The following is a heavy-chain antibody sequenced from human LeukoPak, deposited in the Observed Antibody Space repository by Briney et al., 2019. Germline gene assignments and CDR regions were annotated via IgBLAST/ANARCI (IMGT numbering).Heavy chain of an antibody. D-gene: IGHD2-15*01. CDR1: GGTFSSYA. CDR3: ARDREGYCSGGSCNYYFDY. Sequence: GSSVKVSCKASGGTFSSYAISWVRQAPGQGLEWMGGIIPIFGTANYAQKFQGRVTITADESTSTAYMELSSLRSEDTAVYYCARDREGYCSGGSCNYYFDYWGQGTLVTVSS. V-gene: IGHV1-69*01. CDR2: IIPIFGTA. J-gene: IGHJ4*02.